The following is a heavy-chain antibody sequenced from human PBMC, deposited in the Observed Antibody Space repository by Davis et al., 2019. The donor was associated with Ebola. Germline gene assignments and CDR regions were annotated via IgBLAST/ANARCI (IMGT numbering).Heavy chain of an antibody. J-gene: IGHJ5*02. Sequence: PSETLSLTCAVYGGSFSGFYWSWIRQSPGKGLEWIGEINHIGITNYNPSLKSRVTISIDTSKNNFSLKLSSVTAADSAVYYCARGAAVAGPWGQGTLVTVSA. V-gene: IGHV4-34*01. CDR3: ARGAAVAGP. CDR1: GGSFSGFY. CDR2: INHIGIT. D-gene: IGHD6-19*01.